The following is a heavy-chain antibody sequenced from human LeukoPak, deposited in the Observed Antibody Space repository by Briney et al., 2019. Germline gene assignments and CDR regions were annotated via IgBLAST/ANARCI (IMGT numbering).Heavy chain of an antibody. CDR1: GFTFSSYA. CDR3: ARGQRITMTD. Sequence: GSLRLSCAASGFTFSSYAMSLIRQPPGKGLEWIGEINHSGSTNYNPSLKSRVAISVDTSRNQFSLRLSSVTAADTAVYYCARGQRITMTDWGQGTLVTVSS. D-gene: IGHD3-22*01. CDR2: INHSGST. J-gene: IGHJ4*02. V-gene: IGHV4-34*01.